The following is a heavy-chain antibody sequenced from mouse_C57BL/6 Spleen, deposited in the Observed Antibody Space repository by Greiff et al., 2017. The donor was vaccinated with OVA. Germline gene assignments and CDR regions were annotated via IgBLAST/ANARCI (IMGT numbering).Heavy chain of an antibody. V-gene: IGHV14-2*01. Sequence: EVQLQQSGAELVKPGASVKLSCTASGFNIKDYYMHWVKQRTEQGLEWIGRIDPGDGDTKYAPKFQGKATLTADTSSNTAYLQHSSLTSEDTAVYSFARWGGYFDDWGQGTTLTVSS. CDR1: GFNIKDYY. J-gene: IGHJ2*01. CDR2: IDPGDGDT. CDR3: ARWGGYFDD.